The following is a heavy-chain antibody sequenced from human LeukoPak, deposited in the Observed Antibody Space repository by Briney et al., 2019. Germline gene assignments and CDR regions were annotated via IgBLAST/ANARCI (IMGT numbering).Heavy chain of an antibody. D-gene: IGHD6-19*01. J-gene: IGHJ4*02. CDR1: GYSISSGYY. V-gene: IGHV4-38-2*02. CDR3: ARDGIAVADKADY. Sequence: PSETLSLTCTVSGYSISSGYYWGWIRQPPGKGLEWIGSIYHSGSTYCNPSLKSRVTISVDTSKNQFSLKLSSVTAADTAVYYCARDGIAVADKADYWGQGTLVTVSS. CDR2: IYHSGST.